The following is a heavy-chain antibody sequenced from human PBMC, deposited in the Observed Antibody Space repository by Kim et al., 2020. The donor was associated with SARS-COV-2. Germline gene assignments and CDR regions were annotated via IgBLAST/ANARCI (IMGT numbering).Heavy chain of an antibody. Sequence: GGSLRLSCAASGFTVNSYTMNWVRQAPGKGLEWVSYISSVSSTIYYADSVKGRFTISRDNAKNSLYLQMNSLRAEDSAVYYCTGRLDYWGLGNWVTVSS. V-gene: IGHV3-48*01. CDR3: TGRLDY. J-gene: IGHJ4*02. CDR2: ISSVSSTI. CDR1: GFTVNSYT.